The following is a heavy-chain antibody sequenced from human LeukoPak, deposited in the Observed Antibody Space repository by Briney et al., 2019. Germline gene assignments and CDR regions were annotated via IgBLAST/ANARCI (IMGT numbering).Heavy chain of an antibody. Sequence: SETLSLTCTVSGGSISSSSYYWGWIRQPPGKGLEWIGSIYYSGSTYYNPSLKSRVTMSVDTSKNQFSLKLSSVTAADTAVYYCAREGTESQTVAFDIWGQGTMVTVSS. D-gene: IGHD1-1*01. V-gene: IGHV4-39*07. CDR2: IYYSGST. CDR3: AREGTESQTVAFDI. CDR1: GGSISSSSYY. J-gene: IGHJ3*02.